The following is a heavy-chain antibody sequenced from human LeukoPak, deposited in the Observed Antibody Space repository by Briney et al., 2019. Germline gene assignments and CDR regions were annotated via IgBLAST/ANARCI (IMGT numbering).Heavy chain of an antibody. J-gene: IGHJ3*02. CDR1: GFTFSSYW. Sequence: GSLRLSCAASGFTFSSYWMHWVRQAPGKGLVWVSSIQRDGSETYYADTVKGRFTISRDNAKNTLYLQMTSLRADDTAAYYCARDEDSVTPQKRGFDMWGQGTMVTVSS. D-gene: IGHD4-17*01. V-gene: IGHV3-74*01. CDR3: ARDEDSVTPQKRGFDM. CDR2: IQRDGSET.